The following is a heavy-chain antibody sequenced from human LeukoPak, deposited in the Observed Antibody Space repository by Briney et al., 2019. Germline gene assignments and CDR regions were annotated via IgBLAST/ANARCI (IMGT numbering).Heavy chain of an antibody. CDR3: ARDQGDGPPHDY. D-gene: IGHD2-21*02. CDR2: IKQDGSEK. V-gene: IGHV3-7*01. CDR1: GFTFTSYS. Sequence: GGSLRLSCSASGFTFTSYSMNWVRQAPGKGLEWVANIKQDGSEKYYVDSVKGRFTISRDNAKNSLYLQMNSLRAEDTAVYYCARDQGDGPPHDYWGQGTLVTVSS. J-gene: IGHJ4*02.